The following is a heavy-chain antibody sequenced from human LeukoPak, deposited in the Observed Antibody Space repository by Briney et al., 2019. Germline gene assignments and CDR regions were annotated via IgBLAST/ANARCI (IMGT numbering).Heavy chain of an antibody. CDR3: ARELGATVVNYGMDV. V-gene: IGHV4-59*01. J-gene: IGHJ6*02. CDR2: IHYSGST. CDR1: GGSISNYY. D-gene: IGHD4-23*01. Sequence: PSETLSLTCTDSGGSISNYYWSWIRQPPGKGLEWIGYIHYSGSTNYNPSLKSRVTMSVDTSKNQLSLKLTSMTAADTAVYYCARELGATVVNYGMDVWGQGTTVTVSS.